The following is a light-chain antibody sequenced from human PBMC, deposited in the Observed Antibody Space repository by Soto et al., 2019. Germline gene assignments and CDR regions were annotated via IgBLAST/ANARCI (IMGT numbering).Light chain of an antibody. CDR1: DTINIY. Sequence: VVLTQSQATLSLSPGERATLSCRASDTINIYLAWYQQKPGQAPRLLIYDASNRATGIPARFSGSGSGTDFTLTISSLEPEDFAIYYCQQRYNWPPLTFGQGTRLEIK. CDR2: DAS. J-gene: IGKJ5*01. CDR3: QQRYNWPPLT. V-gene: IGKV3-11*01.